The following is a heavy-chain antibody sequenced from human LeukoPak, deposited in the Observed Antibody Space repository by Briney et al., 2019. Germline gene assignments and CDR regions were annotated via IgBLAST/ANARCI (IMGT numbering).Heavy chain of an antibody. V-gene: IGHV3-23*01. CDR3: AKTLVGASWGLWSY. CDR1: GFTFSSYD. D-gene: IGHD1-26*01. Sequence: PGGSLRLSCAASGFTFSSYDLSWVRQAPGKGLEWVAGISGSGGSTDHADSVKGRFTISRDNSKNTLYLQMNSLRAEDTAVYYCAKTLVGASWGLWSYWGQGTLVTVSS. CDR2: ISGSGGST. J-gene: IGHJ4*02.